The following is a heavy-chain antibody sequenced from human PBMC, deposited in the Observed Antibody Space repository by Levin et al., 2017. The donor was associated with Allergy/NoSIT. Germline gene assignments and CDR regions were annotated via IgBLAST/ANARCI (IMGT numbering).Heavy chain of an antibody. CDR2: TYYRSKWYN. CDR3: ARWGVIVATTGGLFDP. J-gene: IGHJ5*02. V-gene: IGHV6-1*01. D-gene: IGHD5-12*01. CDR1: GDSVSSNSAA. Sequence: SQTLSLTCAISGDSVSSNSAAWNWIRQSPSRGLEWLGRTYYRSKWYNDYAVSVKSRITINPDTSKNQFSLQLNSVTPEDTAVYYCARWGVIVATTGGLFDPWGQGTLVTVSS.